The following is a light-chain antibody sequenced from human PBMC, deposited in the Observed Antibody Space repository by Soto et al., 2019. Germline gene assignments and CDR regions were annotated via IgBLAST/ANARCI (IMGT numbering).Light chain of an antibody. CDR2: GAS. CDR3: QQTYSDFSFT. J-gene: IGKJ3*01. V-gene: IGKV1-39*01. CDR1: QNIGNY. Sequence: DLQLTQSPSSLSASVGDRVTITCRASQNIGNYLNWYQQKPGKAPKFLIYGASTLESGIPSRFSGSGSGTDFTLTISSLQPEDFATYSCQQTYSDFSFTFGPGTKVDV.